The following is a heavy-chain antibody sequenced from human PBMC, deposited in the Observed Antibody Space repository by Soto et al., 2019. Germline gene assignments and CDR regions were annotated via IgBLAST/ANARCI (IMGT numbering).Heavy chain of an antibody. J-gene: IGHJ6*02. D-gene: IGHD3-10*01. CDR3: ARNYYGSGSYDRKYYYYYYGMDV. Sequence: GGSLRLSCAASGFTFSSYWMHWVRQAPGKGLVWVSRINSDGSSTSYAGSVKGRFTISRDNAKNTLYLQMNSLRAEDTAVYYCARNYYGSGSYDRKYYYYYYGMDVWGQGTTVTVSS. CDR1: GFTFSSYW. CDR2: INSDGSST. V-gene: IGHV3-74*01.